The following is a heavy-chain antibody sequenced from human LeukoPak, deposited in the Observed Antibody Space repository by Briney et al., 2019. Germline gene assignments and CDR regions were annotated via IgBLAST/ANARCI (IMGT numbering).Heavy chain of an antibody. Sequence: SETLSLTCTVSGYSISSGYYWGWIRPPPGKGLAWIGSIYHSGSTYYNPSLKSRVTISVDTSKNQFSLKLSSVTAADTAVYYCARDLPYYDILTGYFYYYYYMDVWGKGTTVTVSS. D-gene: IGHD3-9*01. V-gene: IGHV4-38-2*02. CDR3: ARDLPYYDILTGYFYYYYYMDV. J-gene: IGHJ6*03. CDR2: IYHSGST. CDR1: GYSISSGYY.